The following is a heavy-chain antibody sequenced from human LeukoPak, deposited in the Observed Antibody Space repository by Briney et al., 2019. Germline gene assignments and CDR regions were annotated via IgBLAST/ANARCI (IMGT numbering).Heavy chain of an antibody. J-gene: IGHJ4*02. CDR1: GFTFSGSA. V-gene: IGHV3-73*01. Sequence: GGSLRLSCAASGFTFSGSAMPWVRQASGKGLEWVGRIRSKANSYATAYAASVRGRFTISRDDSKNTAYLEMNSLKTEDTAVYLCARLDEVAKKFDYWGQGALVTVSS. CDR2: IRSKANSYAT. D-gene: IGHD2-15*01. CDR3: ARLDEVAKKFDY.